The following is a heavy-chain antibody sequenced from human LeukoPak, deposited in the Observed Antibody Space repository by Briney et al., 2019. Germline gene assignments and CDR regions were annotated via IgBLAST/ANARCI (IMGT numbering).Heavy chain of an antibody. V-gene: IGHV1-69*13. D-gene: IGHD3-22*01. CDR2: IIPIFGTA. Sequence: SVKVSCKASGGTFSSYAISWVRQAPGQGLECMGGIIPIFGTANYAQKFQGRVTITADESTSTAYMELSSLRSEDTAVYYCARGVRDYYDSSGYYDDYWGQGTLVTVSS. CDR1: GGTFSSYA. CDR3: ARGVRDYYDSSGYYDDY. J-gene: IGHJ4*02.